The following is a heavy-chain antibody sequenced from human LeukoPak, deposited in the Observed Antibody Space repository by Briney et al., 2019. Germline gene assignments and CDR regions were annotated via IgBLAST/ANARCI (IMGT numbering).Heavy chain of an antibody. V-gene: IGHV4-39*02. J-gene: IGHJ6*03. CDR1: GGSISSSSYY. CDR3: ARDRYYYGSGSYPYMDV. CDR2: IYYSGST. D-gene: IGHD3-10*01. Sequence: SETLSLTCTVSGGSISSSSYYWGWIRQPPGTGLEWIGSIYYSGSTYYNPSLKSRVTISVDTSKNQFSLKLSSVTAADTAVYYCARDRYYYGSGSYPYMDVWGKGTTVTISS.